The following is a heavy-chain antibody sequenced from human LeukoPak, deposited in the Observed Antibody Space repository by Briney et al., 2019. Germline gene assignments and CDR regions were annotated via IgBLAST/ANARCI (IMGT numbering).Heavy chain of an antibody. J-gene: IGHJ4*02. CDR2: INAGNGNT. CDR1: GYTFTSYA. Sequence: ASVKVSCKASGYTFTSYAMHWARQAPGQRLEWMGWINAGNGNTKYSQKFQGRVTITRDTSASTAYMELSSLRSEDTAAYYCARGMGNYYYDSSGYYNYFDYWGQGTLVTVSS. CDR3: ARGMGNYYYDSSGYYNYFDY. V-gene: IGHV1-3*01. D-gene: IGHD3-22*01.